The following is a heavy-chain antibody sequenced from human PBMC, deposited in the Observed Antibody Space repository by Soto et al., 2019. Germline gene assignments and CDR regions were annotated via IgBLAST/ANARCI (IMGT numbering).Heavy chain of an antibody. J-gene: IGHJ4*02. V-gene: IGHV5-51*01. CDR1: GYIIKNYW. CDR2: ILPDDSDT. Sequence: PGESLKISCKASGYIIKNYWIGWVRQMPGQGLEWMGIILPDDSDTRYSPSFQGHVTISVDKSISTAYVQWSSLKASDSAIYYCFGGGVTSRTFDYWGQGTLVTVSS. D-gene: IGHD3-16*01. CDR3: FGGGVTSRTFDY.